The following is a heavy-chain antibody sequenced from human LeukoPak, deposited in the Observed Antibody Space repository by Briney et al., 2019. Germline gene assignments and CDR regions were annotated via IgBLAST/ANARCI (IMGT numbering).Heavy chain of an antibody. CDR2: IFYCGST. Sequence: SDTVSLMCTVSGGSISSCDYYWRWIPQPPGRGVEWFVHIFYCGSTYYNLSLKSRVTISVDISKNLFSLTLLCVSGADSAVYFCASIPYYDFWSGHYAPSYFDYWGQGTLVTVSS. D-gene: IGHD3-3*01. V-gene: IGHV4-30-4*02. CDR3: ASIPYYDFWSGHYAPSYFDY. CDR1: GGSISSCDYY. J-gene: IGHJ4*02.